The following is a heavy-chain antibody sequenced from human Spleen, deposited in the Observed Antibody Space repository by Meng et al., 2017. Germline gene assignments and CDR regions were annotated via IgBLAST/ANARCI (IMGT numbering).Heavy chain of an antibody. D-gene: IGHD4-17*01. CDR3: AIYGDYGSRGFDP. CDR1: GYTFTSYG. J-gene: IGHJ5*02. V-gene: IGHV1-8*03. CDR2: MNPNSGNT. Sequence: ASVKVSCKASGYTFTSYGISWVRQAPGQGLEWMGWMNPNSGNTGYAQKFQGRVTITRNTSISTAYMELSSLRSEDTAVYYCAIYGDYGSRGFDPWGQGTRVTVSS.